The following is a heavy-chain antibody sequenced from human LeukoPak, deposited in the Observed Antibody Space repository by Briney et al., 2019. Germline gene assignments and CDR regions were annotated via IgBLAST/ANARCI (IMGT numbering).Heavy chain of an antibody. D-gene: IGHD2-15*01. CDR1: GFTFSSYG. Sequence: GGSLRLSCAAPGFTFSSYGMHWVRQAPGKGLEWVAVIWYDGSNKYYADSVKGRFTISRDNSKNTLYLQMNSLRAEDTAVYYCARDRGYCSGGSCYGVFDYWGQGTLVTVSS. CDR2: IWYDGSNK. J-gene: IGHJ4*02. CDR3: ARDRGYCSGGSCYGVFDY. V-gene: IGHV3-33*01.